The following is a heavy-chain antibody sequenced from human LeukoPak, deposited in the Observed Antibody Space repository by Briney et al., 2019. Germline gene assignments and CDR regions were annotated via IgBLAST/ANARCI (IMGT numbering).Heavy chain of an antibody. CDR3: ARGKDGNRRAFDI. CDR2: IEQDGSEK. D-gene: IGHD1-14*01. Sequence: PGGSLRLSCAASGFTFSSYWMSWVRQAPGKGLEWVANIEQDGSEKYYVDSVKGRFTISRDNAKNSLYLQMNSLRAEDMAVYYCARGKDGNRRAFDIWGQGTMVTVSS. J-gene: IGHJ3*02. CDR1: GFTFSSYW. V-gene: IGHV3-7*02.